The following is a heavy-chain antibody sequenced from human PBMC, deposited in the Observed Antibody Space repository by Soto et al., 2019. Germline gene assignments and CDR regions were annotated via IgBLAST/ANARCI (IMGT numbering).Heavy chain of an antibody. D-gene: IGHD4-17*01. Sequence: QVPLVQSGGEVKKPGASVKVSCKVSGYTLNEVAMHWVRQAPGKGLEWLGGFDPDEAETIYAQHFQGRVTMTEDTSTDTVYMQLSSLRSEDTALYFCTTYHGDYNFDHWGQGTLVTVSS. CDR3: TTYHGDYNFDH. J-gene: IGHJ5*02. CDR1: GYTLNEVA. V-gene: IGHV1-24*01. CDR2: FDPDEAET.